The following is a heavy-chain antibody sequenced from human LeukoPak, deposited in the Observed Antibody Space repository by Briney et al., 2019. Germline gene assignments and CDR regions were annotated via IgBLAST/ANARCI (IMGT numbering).Heavy chain of an antibody. D-gene: IGHD3-16*01. CDR1: GYSFTSYW. Sequence: GESLKISCKGSGYSFTSYWIGWVRQMPWKGLEWMGIIYPGDSDTRYSPSFQGQVTISADKSISTAYLQWSSLKASDTAMYYCARRGSRAYYGMDVWGQGTTVTVSS. V-gene: IGHV5-51*01. CDR3: ARRGSRAYYGMDV. CDR2: IYPGDSDT. J-gene: IGHJ6*02.